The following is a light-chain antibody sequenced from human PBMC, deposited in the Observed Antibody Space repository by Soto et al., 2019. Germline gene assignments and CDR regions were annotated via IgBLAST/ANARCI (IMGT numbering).Light chain of an antibody. CDR1: QSISSW. J-gene: IGKJ1*01. Sequence: DIQMTQSPSTLSASVGDRVTITCRASQSISSWLAWYQQKPGKAPKLLIYDASSLESGVPSRFSGSGSGTEFTLTISSLQPEDFATYYCQQYNSYQTFGQGTKV. V-gene: IGKV1-5*01. CDR3: QQYNSYQT. CDR2: DAS.